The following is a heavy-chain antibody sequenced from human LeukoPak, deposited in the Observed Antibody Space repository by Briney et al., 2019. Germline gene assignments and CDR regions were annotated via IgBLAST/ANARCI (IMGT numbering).Heavy chain of an antibody. J-gene: IGHJ4*02. CDR2: IEPDGSRI. Sequence: GGSLRLSCAASGFTLSRYWMPWVRQVPGKGLVWVSRIEPDGSRITYADSLKGRFTMSRDNAKNTLYLQMNSLRAEDTAVYYCARDFAGGDDYWGQGTLVTVSS. CDR1: GFTLSRYW. V-gene: IGHV3-74*01. D-gene: IGHD3-16*01. CDR3: ARDFAGGDDY.